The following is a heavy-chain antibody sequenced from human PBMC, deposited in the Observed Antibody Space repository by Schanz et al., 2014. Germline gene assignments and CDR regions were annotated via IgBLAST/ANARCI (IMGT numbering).Heavy chain of an antibody. Sequence: QVQLVQSGAEVKKPGASVKVSCKASGYTFTSYGISWVRQAPGQGLEWMGWISPYNGNTNYAQKLQGRVTMTADTSTSTAYMDLRSLRSDDTAVYYCARGGYSSGWYDRDIAHCDYWGQGTLVTVSS. V-gene: IGHV1-18*01. D-gene: IGHD6-19*01. CDR3: ARGGYSSGWYDRDIAHCDY. CDR1: GYTFTSYG. J-gene: IGHJ4*02. CDR2: ISPYNGNT.